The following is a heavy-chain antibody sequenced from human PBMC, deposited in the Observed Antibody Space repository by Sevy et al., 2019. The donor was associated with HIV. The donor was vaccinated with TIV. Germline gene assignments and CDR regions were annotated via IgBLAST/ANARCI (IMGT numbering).Heavy chain of an antibody. CDR3: ARDRVTWYESSGFDAFDI. V-gene: IGHV3-33*08. CDR2: IWYDGRNP. D-gene: IGHD3-22*01. CDR1: GFTFSNYA. J-gene: IGHJ3*02. Sequence: GGSLRLSCADSGFTFSNYAMAWVRQAPGKGLEWVTVIWYDGRNPYYADSVKGRFTISRDNSKNMLYLQMNSLRAEDTAVYYCARDRVTWYESSGFDAFDIWGQGTMVTVSS.